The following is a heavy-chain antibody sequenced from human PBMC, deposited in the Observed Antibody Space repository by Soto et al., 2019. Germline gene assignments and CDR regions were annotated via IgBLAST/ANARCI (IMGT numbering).Heavy chain of an antibody. Sequence: TLSLSCTVSGGSIINRGYYRICIRQHPGKGLEWIGYIYYSGSTYYNPSLKSRVTISVDTSKNQFSLKLSSVTAADTAVYYCARVVVVAATPNWFDPWGQGTLVTVSS. D-gene: IGHD2-15*01. J-gene: IGHJ5*02. CDR2: IYYSGST. V-gene: IGHV4-31*03. CDR1: GGSIINRGYY. CDR3: ARVVVVAATPNWFDP.